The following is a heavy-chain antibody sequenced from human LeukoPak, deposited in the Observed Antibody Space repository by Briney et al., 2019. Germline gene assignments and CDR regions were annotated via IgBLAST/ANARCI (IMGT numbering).Heavy chain of an antibody. J-gene: IGHJ4*02. D-gene: IGHD3-3*01. CDR1: GGSFSNYY. CDR3: ARGLASGYPPIPFDY. Sequence: SSETLSLTCAVYGGSFSNYYWTWIRQPPGKVLEWIGEIIDTGSTKYNSSLKSRVTISVDTSKNEFSLNLTSVTAVDTAIYYCARGLASGYPPIPFDYWGQGTLVTVSS. CDR2: IIDTGST. V-gene: IGHV4-34*12.